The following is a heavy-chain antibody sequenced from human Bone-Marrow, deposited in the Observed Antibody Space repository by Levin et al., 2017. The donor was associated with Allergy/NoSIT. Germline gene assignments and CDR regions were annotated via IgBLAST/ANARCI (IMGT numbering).Heavy chain of an antibody. V-gene: IGHV2-5*02. Sequence: KVSGPTLVKPTQTLTLTCTVSGFSLSHNGVGMGWIRQPPGKALEWLALIYWDDDTWYSPSLKTRLTITQDTSKDQVVLTMSIMDPVDTATYYCAHRSKRYFDLLPQDGGSTFDIWGQGIRVTVSS. J-gene: IGHJ3*02. D-gene: IGHD3-9*01. CDR1: GFSLSHNGVG. CDR3: AHRSKRYFDLLPQDGGSTFDI. CDR2: IYWDDDT.